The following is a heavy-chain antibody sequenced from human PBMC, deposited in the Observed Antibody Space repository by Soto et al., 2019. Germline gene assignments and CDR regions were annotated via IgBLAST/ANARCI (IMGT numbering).Heavy chain of an antibody. CDR3: ARHPGEYSSSSEGTPFDY. CDR1: GGSISSSSYY. Sequence: SETLSLTCTVSGGSISSSSYYWGWIRQPPGKGLEWIGSIYYSGSTYYNPSLKSRVTISVDTSKNQFSLKLSSVTAADTAVYYCARHPGEYSSSSEGTPFDYWGQGTLVTVSS. CDR2: IYYSGST. J-gene: IGHJ4*02. D-gene: IGHD6-6*01. V-gene: IGHV4-39*01.